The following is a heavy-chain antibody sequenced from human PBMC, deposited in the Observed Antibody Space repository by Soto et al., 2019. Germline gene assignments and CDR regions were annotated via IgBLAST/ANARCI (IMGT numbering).Heavy chain of an antibody. Sequence: PSETLSLTCAVYGGSFSGYHWTWIRQSPGKGLEWIGYIHYSGSIIYNPSFKSRVTISVDTSKNQFSLQLSSVTAADTAVYFCAREDDGGDRDYYGLDVWGQGTTVTVSS. J-gene: IGHJ6*02. CDR1: GGSFSGYH. D-gene: IGHD2-21*02. CDR2: IHYSGSI. V-gene: IGHV4-34*09. CDR3: AREDDGGDRDYYGLDV.